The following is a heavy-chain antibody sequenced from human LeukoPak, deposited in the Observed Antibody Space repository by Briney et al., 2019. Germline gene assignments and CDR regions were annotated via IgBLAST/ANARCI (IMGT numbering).Heavy chain of an antibody. CDR2: IYPGDSDT. CDR3: ARRGIAAAGTADWFDP. CDR1: GYSFTNYW. V-gene: IGHV5-51*01. J-gene: IGHJ5*02. D-gene: IGHD6-13*01. Sequence: GESLKISWKCSGYSFTNYWIGWVRQMPGKGLEWMGIIYPGDSDTRYSPSFEGQVTISADKSISTAYLQWSSLKASDTAMYYCARRGIAAAGTADWFDPWGQGTLVTVSS.